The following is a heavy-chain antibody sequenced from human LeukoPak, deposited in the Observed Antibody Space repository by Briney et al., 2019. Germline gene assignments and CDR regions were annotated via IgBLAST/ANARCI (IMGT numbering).Heavy chain of an antibody. D-gene: IGHD3-3*01. CDR3: ASEYEFYGMDV. J-gene: IGHJ6*02. V-gene: IGHV1-69*02. CDR2: IIPILGIA. Sequence: GSSVKVSCKASGGTFSSYTISWVRQAPGQGREWMGRIIPILGIANYAQKFQSRVTITADKSTSTAYMELSSLRSEDTAVYYCASEYEFYGMDVWGQGTTVTVSS. CDR1: GGTFSSYT.